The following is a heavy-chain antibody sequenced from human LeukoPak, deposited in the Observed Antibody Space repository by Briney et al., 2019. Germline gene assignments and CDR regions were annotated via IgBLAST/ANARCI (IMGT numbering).Heavy chain of an antibody. CDR2: IYTSGST. CDR1: GGSISSYY. J-gene: IGHJ6*03. D-gene: IGHD4/OR15-4a*01. V-gene: IGHV4-4*07. Sequence: SETLSLTCTVSGGSISSYYWSWVRQPAGKGLEWIGRIYTSGSTNYNPSLKSRVTMSVDTSKNQSSLKLSSVTAADTAVYYCARGGLWSYYYYYYMDVWGKGTTVTVSS. CDR3: ARGGLWSYYYYYYMDV.